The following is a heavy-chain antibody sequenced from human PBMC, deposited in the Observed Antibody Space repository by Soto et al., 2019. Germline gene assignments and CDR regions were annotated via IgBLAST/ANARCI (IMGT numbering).Heavy chain of an antibody. CDR1: GYDFTTYG. Sequence: QVHLVQSGAEVKNPGASVKVSCKGSGYDFTTYGITWVRQAPGQGLEWMAWISAHNGNTNYAPNLQGRVTVTRDTSTRTAYIELRSLRSDDTAVYYCARGRYRDYWGQGALVTVSS. J-gene: IGHJ4*02. D-gene: IGHD1-1*01. CDR2: ISAHNGNT. V-gene: IGHV1-18*01. CDR3: ARGRYRDY.